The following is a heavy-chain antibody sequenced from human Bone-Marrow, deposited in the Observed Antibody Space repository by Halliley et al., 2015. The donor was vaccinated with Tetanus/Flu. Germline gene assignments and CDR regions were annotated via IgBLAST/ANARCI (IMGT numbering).Heavy chain of an antibody. CDR1: GFSFSDHS. Sequence: SLRLSCATSGFSFSDHSMTWVRQAPGKALEWVSSISHTATNMYIADSVKGRFTISRDNAKNTLFLQMDSLRAEDTGAYYCAKASLYYPREDFSGGQAPL. D-gene: IGHD3-22*01. J-gene: IGHJ4*02. CDR2: ISHTATNM. V-gene: IGHV3-21*01. CDR3: AKASLYYPREDFS.